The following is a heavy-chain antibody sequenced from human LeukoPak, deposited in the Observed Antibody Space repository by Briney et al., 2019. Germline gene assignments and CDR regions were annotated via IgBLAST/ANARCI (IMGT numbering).Heavy chain of an antibody. CDR1: GGSVTGGTYY. V-gene: IGHV4-61*01. CDR3: ARAGYCSGGSCFRVYYFDS. CDR2: LYYSGST. D-gene: IGHD2-15*01. J-gene: IGHJ4*02. Sequence: SETLSLTCTVSGGSVTGGTYYWSWIRQPPGKGLEWIGYLYYSGSTNFNPSLKSRVTISVDTSKNQFSLKLSSVTAADTAVYYCARAGYCSGGSCFRVYYFDSWGQGALVTVSS.